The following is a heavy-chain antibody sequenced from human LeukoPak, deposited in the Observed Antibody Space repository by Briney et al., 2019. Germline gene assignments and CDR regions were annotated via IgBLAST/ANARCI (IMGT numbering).Heavy chain of an antibody. CDR1: GFTFSSYG. Sequence: GGSLRLSCAASGFTFSSYGMHWVRQAPGKGLEWVAVIWYDGSNKYYADSVKGRFTISRDNSKNTLYLQMNSLRAEDTAVYYCAKDGPRYYDYVWGSYRPYFDYWGQGTLVTVSS. V-gene: IGHV3-33*06. CDR3: AKDGPRYYDYVWGSYRPYFDY. J-gene: IGHJ4*02. CDR2: IWYDGSNK. D-gene: IGHD3-16*02.